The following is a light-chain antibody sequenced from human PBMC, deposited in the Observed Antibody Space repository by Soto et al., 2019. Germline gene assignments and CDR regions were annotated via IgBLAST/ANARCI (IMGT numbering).Light chain of an antibody. CDR2: DAS. J-gene: IGKJ1*01. CDR1: QSISSW. Sequence: DIQMTQSPSTLSASVGDRVTITCRASQSISSWLAWYQQKPGKAPKLLIYDASSLESGAPSRFSGGGSGTEFTLTISSLQPDDFATYYCQQYNSYSWTFGQGTKVDIK. CDR3: QQYNSYSWT. V-gene: IGKV1-5*01.